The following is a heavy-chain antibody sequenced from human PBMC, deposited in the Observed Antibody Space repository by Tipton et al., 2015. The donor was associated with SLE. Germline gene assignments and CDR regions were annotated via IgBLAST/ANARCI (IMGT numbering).Heavy chain of an antibody. CDR2: IYTSGTT. CDR1: GGSVGSGTYY. CDR3: ARDN. J-gene: IGHJ6*04. V-gene: IGHV4-61*02. Sequence: TLSLTCTLSGGSVGSGTYYWTWIRQPAGKGLEWIGRIYTSGTTHYNPSLKSRVTISMDTSKNHFSLQLISVTAADTAVYFCARDNWGKGTTVTVSS.